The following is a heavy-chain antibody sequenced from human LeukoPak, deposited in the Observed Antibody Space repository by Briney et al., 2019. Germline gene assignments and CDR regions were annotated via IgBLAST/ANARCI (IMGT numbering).Heavy chain of an antibody. CDR3: ARGGRDWFDP. CDR2: INHTGST. Sequence: SETLSLTCAVYGGSFSGYSWTWIRQPPGKGLEWIGDINHTGSTNYNPSLKSRVTVSVDTSKNQFSLKLSSVTAADTAVYYCARGGRDWFDPWGQGTLVTVSS. CDR1: GGSFSGYS. V-gene: IGHV4-34*01. J-gene: IGHJ5*02.